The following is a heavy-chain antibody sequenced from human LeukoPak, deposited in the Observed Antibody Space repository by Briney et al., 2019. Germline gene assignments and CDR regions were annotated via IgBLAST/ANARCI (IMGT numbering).Heavy chain of an antibody. V-gene: IGHV4-59*08. Sequence: SETLSLTCTVSGGSISSYYWSWIRQPPGKGVEGIGYIYYSGSTNYNPSLKSRVTISVDTSKNQFSLKLSSATAADTAVYYCARFYYYSSGYYYAHFDYWGQGTLVTVSS. D-gene: IGHD3-22*01. CDR2: IYYSGST. CDR1: GGSISSYY. CDR3: ARFYYYSSGYYYAHFDY. J-gene: IGHJ4*02.